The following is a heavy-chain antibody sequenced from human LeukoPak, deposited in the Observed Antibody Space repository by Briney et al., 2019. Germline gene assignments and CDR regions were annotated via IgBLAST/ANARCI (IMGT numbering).Heavy chain of an antibody. D-gene: IGHD6-13*01. J-gene: IGHJ4*02. V-gene: IGHV4-59*01. CDR3: ARGLRYSSDY. CDR1: GGSISPYY. CDR2: IYYFGSP. Sequence: PETLSLTCNVSGGSISPYYWTWIRQPPGKGLEWIGFIYYFGSPNYNPSLKSRVTILVDTSKNQFSLQLTSVTAADTAVYYCARGLRYSSDYWGPGILVTVSS.